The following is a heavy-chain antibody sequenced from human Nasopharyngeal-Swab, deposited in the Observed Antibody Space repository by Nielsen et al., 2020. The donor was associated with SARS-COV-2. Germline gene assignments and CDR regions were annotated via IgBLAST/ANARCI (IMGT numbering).Heavy chain of an antibody. Sequence: LKISCAGSGFTFSSYGMHWVRQAPGKGLEWVAFIAHDASNEYYGDSVKGRFSISRDSSKNTLYLQMDSLRGEDTAVYYCARDAPAHYGAFYWGRGTLVTVSS. V-gene: IGHV3-30*03. CDR2: IAHDASNE. CDR3: ARDAPAHYGAFY. J-gene: IGHJ4*02. D-gene: IGHD4-17*01. CDR1: GFTFSSYG.